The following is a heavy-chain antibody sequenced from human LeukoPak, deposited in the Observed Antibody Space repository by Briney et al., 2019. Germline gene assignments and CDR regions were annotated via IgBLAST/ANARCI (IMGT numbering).Heavy chain of an antibody. CDR3: ARDSLFNWNDGAFDI. Sequence: GWSLRLSCAASGFTVISNYMSWVRQAPGKGLEWVSVIYSGGSTYYADSVKGRFTISRDNSKNTLYLQMNSLRAEDTAVYYCARDSLFNWNDGAFDIWGQGTMVTVSS. CDR1: GFTVISNY. CDR2: IYSGGST. D-gene: IGHD1-20*01. V-gene: IGHV3-53*01. J-gene: IGHJ3*02.